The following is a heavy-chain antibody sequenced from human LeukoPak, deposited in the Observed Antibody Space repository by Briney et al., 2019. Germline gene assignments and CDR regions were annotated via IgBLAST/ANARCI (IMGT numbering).Heavy chain of an antibody. CDR2: LYHTGKT. CDR3: VRHEPFGRGAYDF. J-gene: IGHJ4*02. D-gene: IGHD2-21*01. V-gene: IGHV4-59*08. CDR1: GASLTRYY. Sequence: SETLSLTCSVSGASLTRYYWSWVRQPPGRGLEWIAYLYHTGKTDSNPSLRGRATMSLDMSREQFSLRVTSMTAADTAIYYCVRHEPFGRGAYDFWGPGILVTVSS.